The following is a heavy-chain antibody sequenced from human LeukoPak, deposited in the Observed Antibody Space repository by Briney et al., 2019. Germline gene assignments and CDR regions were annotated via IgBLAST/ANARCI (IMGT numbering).Heavy chain of an antibody. J-gene: IGHJ4*02. Sequence: GGALRLSCAASGFTFSDYYMSWIRQAPGKGLEWVSYISSSGSTIYYADSVKGRFTISRENAKNSLYLQMNSLRAEDTAVYYCARDLYSSSWYGDYWGQGTLVTVSS. V-gene: IGHV3-11*01. CDR3: ARDLYSSSWYGDY. CDR1: GFTFSDYY. CDR2: ISSSGSTI. D-gene: IGHD6-13*01.